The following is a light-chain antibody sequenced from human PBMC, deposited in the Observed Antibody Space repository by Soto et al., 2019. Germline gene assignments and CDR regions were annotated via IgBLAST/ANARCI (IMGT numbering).Light chain of an antibody. CDR3: QQYGSSPRT. CDR1: QSVTSSY. CDR2: GAS. V-gene: IGKV3-20*01. J-gene: IGKJ1*01. Sequence: EIVLTQSPGTLSLSPGEGATLSCRASQSVTSSYLARYQQKPGQAPRLLIYGASSRAIDIPHRFSGSGSGTDFTLTINRLEPEDFAVYYCQQYGSSPRTFGQGTKVEIK.